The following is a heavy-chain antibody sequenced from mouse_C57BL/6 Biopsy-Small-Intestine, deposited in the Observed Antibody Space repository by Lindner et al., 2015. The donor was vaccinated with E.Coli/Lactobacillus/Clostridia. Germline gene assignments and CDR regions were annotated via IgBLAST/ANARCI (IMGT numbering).Heavy chain of an antibody. Sequence: VQLQESGPELVKPGASVKLSCKASGYTFTSYDINWVKQRPGQGLEWIGWIYPRDGSTKYNEKLKGKATLTVDTSSSTAYMELHSLTSEDSAVYFCARWLYDYDWYFDVWGTGTTVTVSS. V-gene: IGHV1-85*01. CDR3: ARWLYDYDWYFDV. D-gene: IGHD2-4*01. CDR2: IYPRDGST. J-gene: IGHJ1*03. CDR1: GYTFTSYD.